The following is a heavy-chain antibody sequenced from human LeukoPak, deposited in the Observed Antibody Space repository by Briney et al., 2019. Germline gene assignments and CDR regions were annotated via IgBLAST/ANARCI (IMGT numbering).Heavy chain of an antibody. CDR2: ISGSGGST. J-gene: IGHJ4*02. V-gene: IGHV3-23*01. CDR3: AKDLGSSTALFDY. D-gene: IGHD1-1*01. CDR1: GFTFSNYG. Sequence: GRSLRLSCVASGFTFSNYGMHWVRQAPGKGLEWVSAISGSGGSTYYADSVKGRFTISRDNSKNTLYLQMNSLRAEDTAVYYCAKDLGSSTALFDYWGQGTLVTVSS.